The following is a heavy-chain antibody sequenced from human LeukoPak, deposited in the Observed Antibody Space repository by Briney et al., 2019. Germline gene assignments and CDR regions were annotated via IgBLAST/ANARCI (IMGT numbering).Heavy chain of an antibody. CDR3: ARVPPDGNYYYGMDV. CDR2: ISYDGSNK. J-gene: IGHJ6*02. Sequence: GGSLRLSCAASGFTFSNYAIHWVCQAPGKGLEWVAVISYDGSNKYYADSVKGRFTISRDNSKNTLYLQMNSLRAEDTAVYYCARVPPDGNYYYGMDVWGQGTTVTVSS. V-gene: IGHV3-30*04. CDR1: GFTFSNYA. D-gene: IGHD2-15*01.